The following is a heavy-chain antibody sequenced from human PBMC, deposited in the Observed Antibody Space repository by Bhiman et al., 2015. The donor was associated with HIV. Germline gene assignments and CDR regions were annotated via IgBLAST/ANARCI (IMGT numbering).Heavy chain of an antibody. CDR2: ISSSSSII. J-gene: IGHJ4*02. D-gene: IGHD1-26*01. CDR1: GFTFRTYS. CDR3: ARALSGSYHTSYFDY. Sequence: EVQLVESGGGLVKPGGSLRFSCAASGFTFRTYSMNWVRQAPGKGLKWVSYISSSSSIIYYADSVKGRFTISRDNAKNSLYLQMNSLRAEDTAVYYCARALSGSYHTSYFDYWGQGNLVTVSS. V-gene: IGHV3-21*05.